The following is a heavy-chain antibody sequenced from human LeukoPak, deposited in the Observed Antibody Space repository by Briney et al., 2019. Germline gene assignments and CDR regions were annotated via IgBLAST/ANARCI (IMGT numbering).Heavy chain of an antibody. Sequence: PGGSLRLSCAASGFTFSNYAMTWVRQAPGKGLEWVSVIYSGGSTYYADSVKGRFTISRDNSKNTLYLQMNSLRAEDTAVYYCAIWFGELSGSWGQGTLVTVSS. CDR1: GFTFSNYA. CDR3: AIWFGELSGS. CDR2: IYSGGST. V-gene: IGHV3-23*03. D-gene: IGHD3-10*01. J-gene: IGHJ5*02.